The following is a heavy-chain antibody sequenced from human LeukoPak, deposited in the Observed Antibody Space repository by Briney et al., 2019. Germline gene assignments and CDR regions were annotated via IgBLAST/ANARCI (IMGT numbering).Heavy chain of an antibody. J-gene: IGHJ5*02. CDR2: IKSDGSST. CDR3: ARSDWFDP. Sequence: GGSLRLSCAASGFTLSGWWMHWVRQAPGKGLVWVSRIKSDGSSTTYADSVKGRFTISRDNAENTLYLQMNSLRAEDTAVYYCARSDWFDPWGQGTLVTVSS. CDR1: GFTLSGWW. V-gene: IGHV3-74*01.